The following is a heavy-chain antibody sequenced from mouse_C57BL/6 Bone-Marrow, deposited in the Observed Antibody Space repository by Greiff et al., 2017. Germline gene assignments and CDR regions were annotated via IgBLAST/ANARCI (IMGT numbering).Heavy chain of an antibody. CDR1: GYSFTGYY. CDR3: ARGSYNGSSYWYFGV. D-gene: IGHD1-1*01. V-gene: IGHV1-42*01. J-gene: IGHJ1*03. Sequence: VQLQQSGPELVKPGASVKISCKASGYSFTGYYMNWVKQSPEKSLEWIGEINPSTGGTNYNQKFKAKATLTVDKSASTTYMQLKSLTYEDSAVYYCARGSYNGSSYWYFGVWGTGTTVTVSS. CDR2: INPSTGGT.